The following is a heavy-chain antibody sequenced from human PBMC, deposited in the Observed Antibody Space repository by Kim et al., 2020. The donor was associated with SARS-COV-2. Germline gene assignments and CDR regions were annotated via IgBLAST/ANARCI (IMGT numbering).Heavy chain of an antibody. J-gene: IGHJ4*02. D-gene: IGHD2-2*01. Sequence: ASVKVSCKTSGYIFTNYYIHWVRQAPGQGLEWIGVINPSGGSSTYAQKFQGRVTVTRDTSTSTVYLDVYSLRSEETAVFFCARNSSGPRSPAFEYWGQGT. V-gene: IGHV1-46*01. CDR2: INPSGGSS. CDR3: ARNSSGPRSPAFEY. CDR1: GYIFTNYY.